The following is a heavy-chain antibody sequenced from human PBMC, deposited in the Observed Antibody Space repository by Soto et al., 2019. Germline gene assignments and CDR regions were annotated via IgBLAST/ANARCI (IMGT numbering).Heavy chain of an antibody. CDR2: ISAYNGNT. CDR3: AIDLIGTKWLPNNWFDP. Sequence: ASVKVSCKASGYTFTSYGISWVRQAPGQGLEWMGWISAYNGNTNYAQKLQGRVTMTTDTSTSTAYMELRSLRSDDTAVYYCAIDLIGTKWLPNNWFDPWGQGTLVNVSS. CDR1: GYTFTSYG. V-gene: IGHV1-18*01. D-gene: IGHD6-19*01. J-gene: IGHJ5*02.